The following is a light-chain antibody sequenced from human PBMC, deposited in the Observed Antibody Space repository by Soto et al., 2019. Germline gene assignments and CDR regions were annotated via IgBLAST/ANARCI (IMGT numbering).Light chain of an antibody. CDR1: QSVSRN. J-gene: IGKJ2*01. Sequence: EIVMTQSPATLSVSPGERATLSCRASQSVSRNLAWYQQKPGQAPGFLMYGASTRATGVPARFSGSGSGTEFTLTISSLQSEDFAVYYCQQYNNWPQTFGQGNKLEIK. V-gene: IGKV3-15*01. CDR3: QQYNNWPQT. CDR2: GAS.